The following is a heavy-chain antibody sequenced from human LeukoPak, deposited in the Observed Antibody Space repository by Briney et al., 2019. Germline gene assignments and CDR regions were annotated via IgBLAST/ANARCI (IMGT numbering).Heavy chain of an antibody. CDR2: IYPGDSDP. J-gene: IGHJ4*02. CDR1: GYSFTSYS. V-gene: IGHV5-51*01. D-gene: IGHD3-22*01. Sequence: ESLKISCKGSGYSFTSYSIGWVRQMPGKGLEWMGIIYPGDSDPRYSPSFQGQVTISADKSISTAYLQWSSLKASDTATYYCARHLFDSSGYYLDYWGQGTLVTVSS. CDR3: ARHLFDSSGYYLDY.